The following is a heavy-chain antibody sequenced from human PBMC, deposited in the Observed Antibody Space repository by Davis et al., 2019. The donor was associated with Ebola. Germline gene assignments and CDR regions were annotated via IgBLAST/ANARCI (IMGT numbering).Heavy chain of an antibody. Sequence: MPGGSLRLSCTVSGGSISSYYWSWIRQPPGKGLEWIGYIYYSGSTNYNPSLKSRVTISVDTSKNQFSLKLSSVTAADTAVYYCARLNPYSRRFDYWGQGTLVTVSS. CDR2: IYYSGST. J-gene: IGHJ4*02. CDR1: GGSISSYY. CDR3: ARLNPYSRRFDY. V-gene: IGHV4-59*08. D-gene: IGHD6-13*01.